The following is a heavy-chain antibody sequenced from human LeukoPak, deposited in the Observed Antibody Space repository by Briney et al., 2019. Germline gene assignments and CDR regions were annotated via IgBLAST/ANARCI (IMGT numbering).Heavy chain of an antibody. CDR1: GGTFSFYA. D-gene: IGHD2-15*01. CDR2: IIPILGIA. CDR3: ARSAGSGHKWGLQH. J-gene: IGHJ1*01. V-gene: IGHV1-69*04. Sequence: SVKLSCTSSGGTFSFYAISWVRQAPGQGLEWMGRIIPILGIANYAQKFQGRVPITADKSTSTAYMELSSLRSEDTAVYYCARSAGSGHKWGLQHWGQGTLVTVSS.